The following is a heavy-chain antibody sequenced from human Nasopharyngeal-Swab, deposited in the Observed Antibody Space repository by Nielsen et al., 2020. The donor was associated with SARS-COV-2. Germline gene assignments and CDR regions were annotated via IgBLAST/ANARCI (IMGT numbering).Heavy chain of an antibody. D-gene: IGHD3-3*01. Sequence: SGPTLVKPTQTLTLTCTFSGFSLSTSGMRVSWMRQPPGKALEWLARIDWDDDKFYSTSLKTRLTISKDTSKNQVVLTMTNMDPVDTATYYCARTNTHYYDFWSGYYSWFDPWGQGTLVTVSS. V-gene: IGHV2-70*04. CDR2: IDWDDDK. CDR3: ARTNTHYYDFWSGYYSWFDP. CDR1: GFSLSTSGMR. J-gene: IGHJ5*02.